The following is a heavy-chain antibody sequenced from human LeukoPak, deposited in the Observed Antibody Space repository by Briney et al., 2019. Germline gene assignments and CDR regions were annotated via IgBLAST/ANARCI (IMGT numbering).Heavy chain of an antibody. V-gene: IGHV3-64*01. J-gene: IGHJ3*02. Sequence: GGSLRLSCAASGFTFSSYAMHWVRQAPGKGLEYVSAISSNGGSTYYANSVKGRFTISRDNSKNTLYLQMGSLRGEDMAVYYCAREAVVPAARGAFDIWGQGTMVTVSS. CDR2: ISSNGGST. CDR3: AREAVVPAARGAFDI. D-gene: IGHD2-2*01. CDR1: GFTFSSYA.